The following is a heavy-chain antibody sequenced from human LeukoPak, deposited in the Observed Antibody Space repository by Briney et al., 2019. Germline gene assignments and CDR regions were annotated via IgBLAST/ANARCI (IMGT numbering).Heavy chain of an antibody. CDR1: GFTFSDYY. V-gene: IGHV3-69-1*01. J-gene: IGHJ4*02. Sequence: GGSLRLSCAASGFTFSDYYMNWVRQAPGKGLEWVSSISSSSTIYYAASVKGRFTISRDNAKNALYLQMNSLRAEDTAVYYCARVSDHYWGQGTLVTVSS. CDR3: ARVSDHY. CDR2: ISSSSTI.